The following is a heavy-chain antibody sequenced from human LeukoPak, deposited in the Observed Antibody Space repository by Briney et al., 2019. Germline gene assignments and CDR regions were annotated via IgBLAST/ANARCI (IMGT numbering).Heavy chain of an antibody. CDR1: GYTFTSYY. J-gene: IGHJ6*03. CDR2: INPSGGST. V-gene: IGHV1-46*01. Sequence: ASVKVSCKASGYTFTSYYMHWVRQAPGQGLEWMGIINPSGGSTSYAQKFQGRVTMTRDMSTSTVYMELSSLRSEDTAVYYCARRGVATIDGFYYYYMDVWGKGTTVTVSS. D-gene: IGHD5-12*01. CDR3: ARRGVATIDGFYYYYMDV.